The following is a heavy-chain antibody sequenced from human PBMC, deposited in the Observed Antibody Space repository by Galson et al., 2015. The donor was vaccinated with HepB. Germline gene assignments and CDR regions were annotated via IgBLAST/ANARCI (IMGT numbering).Heavy chain of an antibody. CDR2: ISSSSTYI. D-gene: IGHD7-27*01. CDR3: ARRGGGNWALWD. CDR1: GFTFSSYI. Sequence: SLRLSCAASGFTFSSYIMNWVRQAPGKGLEWVSSISSSSTYIYYADSVKGRFTISRDNAKNSLFLQMNSLRAEDTAVYYCARRGGGNWALWDWGQGILVTVSS. V-gene: IGHV3-21*01. J-gene: IGHJ4*02.